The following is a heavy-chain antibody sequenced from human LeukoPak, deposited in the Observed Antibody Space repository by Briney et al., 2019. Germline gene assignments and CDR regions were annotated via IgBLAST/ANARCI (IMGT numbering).Heavy chain of an antibody. CDR1: GFTFSSYW. D-gene: IGHD6-19*01. CDR3: AKDSRIAVAGTFDY. CDR2: IKQDGSEK. Sequence: GGSLRLSCAASGFTFSSYWMSWVRQAPGKGLEWVANIKQDGSEKYYVDSVKGRFTISRDNAKNSLYLQMNSLRAEDTAVYYCAKDSRIAVAGTFDYWGQGTLVTVSS. V-gene: IGHV3-7*03. J-gene: IGHJ4*02.